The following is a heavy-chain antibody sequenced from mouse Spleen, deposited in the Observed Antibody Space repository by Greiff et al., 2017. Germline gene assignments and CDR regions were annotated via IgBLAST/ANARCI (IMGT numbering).Heavy chain of an antibody. Sequence: EVQGVESGGGLVKPGGSLKLSCAASGFTFSSYGMSWVRQTPEKRLEWVATISGGGSYTYYPDSVKGRFTISRDNAKNNLYLQMSSLRSEDTALYYCARHDGRYYFDYWGQGTTLTVSS. J-gene: IGHJ2*01. D-gene: IGHD2-3*01. CDR2: ISGGGSYT. CDR1: GFTFSSYG. CDR3: ARHDGRYYFDY. V-gene: IGHV5-9-2*01.